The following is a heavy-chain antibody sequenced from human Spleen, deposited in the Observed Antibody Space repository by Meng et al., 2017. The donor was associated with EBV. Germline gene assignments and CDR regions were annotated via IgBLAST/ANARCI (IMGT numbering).Heavy chain of an antibody. D-gene: IGHD1-14*01. Sequence: EGQRVGAGGALVQPGGSLRLSCAASEFTLRRYWMHWVRQGPGKEPLWVSRINEDGTITNYADSVKGRFTISRDNAKNTLYLQMNNLRAEDTAVYYCSRDLAGSNDYWGRGTLVTVSS. J-gene: IGHJ4*02. CDR3: SRDLAGSNDY. V-gene: IGHV3-74*01. CDR2: INEDGTIT. CDR1: EFTLRRYW.